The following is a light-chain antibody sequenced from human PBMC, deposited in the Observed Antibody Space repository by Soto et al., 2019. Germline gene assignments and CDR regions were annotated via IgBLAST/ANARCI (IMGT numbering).Light chain of an antibody. CDR3: QQYKDYVYT. J-gene: IGKJ2*01. CDR1: QTVERW. Sequence: DIQMTQSPSTLSASVGDRVIITCRASQTVERWMAWYQQKPGKAPKLLISDVSTLERGVPSRFSGSGSATELTLTISGLQPDDFATYYCQQYKDYVYTFGQGTKLESK. V-gene: IGKV1-5*01. CDR2: DVS.